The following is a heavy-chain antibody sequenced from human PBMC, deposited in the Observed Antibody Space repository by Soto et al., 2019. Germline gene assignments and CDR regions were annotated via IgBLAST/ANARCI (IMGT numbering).Heavy chain of an antibody. Sequence: QVQLVQSGTVVKKPGASVTVSCKASGYTFTSYDINWVRQATGQGFEWLGWMNPKSGNTGDPRKFQGRVTMTRTTSISTAYMELSRLTSEDTAVYYCARGPRYCSSPSCTSWDYWGQGTLVTVSS. J-gene: IGHJ4*02. CDR1: GYTFTSYD. D-gene: IGHD2-2*01. V-gene: IGHV1-8*01. CDR3: ARGPRYCSSPSCTSWDY. CDR2: MNPKSGNT.